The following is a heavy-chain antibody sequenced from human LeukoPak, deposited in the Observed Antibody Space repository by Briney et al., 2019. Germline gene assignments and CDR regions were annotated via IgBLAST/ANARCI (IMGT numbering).Heavy chain of an antibody. V-gene: IGHV1-2*02. J-gene: IGHJ5*02. Sequence: ASVKVSCKASGYTFTGYYMHWVRQAPGQGLEWMGWINPNSGGTNYAQKFQGRVTMTRDTSISTAYMELSRLRSDDTAVYYCARWIGRGYSGYDYFWFDPWGQGTLVTVSS. CDR3: ARWIGRGYSGYDYFWFDP. CDR2: INPNSGGT. CDR1: GYTFTGYY. D-gene: IGHD5-12*01.